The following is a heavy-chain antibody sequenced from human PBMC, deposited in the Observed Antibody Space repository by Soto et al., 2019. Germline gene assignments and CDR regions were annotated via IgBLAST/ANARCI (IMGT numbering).Heavy chain of an antibody. Sequence: SETLSLTXAVYGGSFSGYYWSWIRQPPGKGLEWIGEINHSGSTNYNPSLKSRVTISVDTSKNQFSLKLSSVTAADTAVYYCARGGVVPAAYYYYYYGMDVWGQGTTVTVSS. D-gene: IGHD2-2*01. CDR2: INHSGST. V-gene: IGHV4-34*01. CDR1: GGSFSGYY. CDR3: ARGGVVPAAYYYYYYGMDV. J-gene: IGHJ6*02.